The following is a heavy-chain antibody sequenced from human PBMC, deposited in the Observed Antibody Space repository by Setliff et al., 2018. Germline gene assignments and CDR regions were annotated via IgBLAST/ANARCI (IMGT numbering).Heavy chain of an antibody. V-gene: IGHV3-7*01. J-gene: IGHJ4*02. CDR1: GFIFSNFG. CDR2: IKQDGSEK. Sequence: GGSLRLSCGASGFIFSNFGMHWVRQAPGKGLECVANIKQDGSEKYYVDSVKGRFTISRDNAKNSLYLQMNSLRAEDTAVYYCASHSSGWYVDYWGQGTLVTVSS. D-gene: IGHD6-19*01. CDR3: ASHSSGWYVDY.